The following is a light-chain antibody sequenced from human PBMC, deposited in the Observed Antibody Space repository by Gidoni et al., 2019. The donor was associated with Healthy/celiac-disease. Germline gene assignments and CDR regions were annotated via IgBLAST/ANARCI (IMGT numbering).Light chain of an antibody. Sequence: ETVLTQSPGTLSLSPGERDTLSCRGSQSLSSSNLDLYQQKPCQAPRLLIFGASSRATGIPDRFSSSGSGTDLTLSISRLGPEDVVVYYCWQYGSSPPVTFGGGTKVEIK. CDR2: GAS. J-gene: IGKJ4*01. CDR1: QSLSSSN. CDR3: WQYGSSPPVT. V-gene: IGKV3-20*01.